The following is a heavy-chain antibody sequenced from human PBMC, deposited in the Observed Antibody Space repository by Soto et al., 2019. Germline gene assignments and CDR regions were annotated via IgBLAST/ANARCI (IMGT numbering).Heavy chain of an antibody. D-gene: IGHD2-21*01. CDR3: TKDRPWTWGVVITT. CDR1: GLNFGDAW. V-gene: IGHV3-15*01. CDR2: IRNKAGGGTS. Sequence: EVQLVESGGGLVNPGGSVRLSCVASGLNFGDAWMTWVRQAPGKGPEWVGLIRNKAGGGTSDYAAPVKGRFILSRDDSKNTVYLQMNSLKTEDTAIYYCTKDRPWTWGVVITTWGQGTAVTVSS. J-gene: IGHJ3*01.